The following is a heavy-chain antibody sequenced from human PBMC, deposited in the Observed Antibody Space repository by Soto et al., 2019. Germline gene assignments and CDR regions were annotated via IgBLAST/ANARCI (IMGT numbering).Heavy chain of an antibody. CDR2: IYYSGST. Sequence: SETLSLTCTVSGGSISSGDYYWSWIRQPPGKGLEWIGYIYYSGSTYYNPSLKSRVTISVDTSKNQFSLKLSSVTAADTAVYYCARGSPGPNYYDSSGYPADFDYWGQGTLVTVSS. J-gene: IGHJ4*02. CDR1: GGSISSGDYY. V-gene: IGHV4-30-4*01. CDR3: ARGSPGPNYYDSSGYPADFDY. D-gene: IGHD3-22*01.